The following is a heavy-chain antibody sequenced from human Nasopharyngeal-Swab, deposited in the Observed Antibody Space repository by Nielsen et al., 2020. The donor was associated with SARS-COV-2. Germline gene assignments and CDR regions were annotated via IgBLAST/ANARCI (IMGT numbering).Heavy chain of an antibody. CDR2: IYPRDSDT. Sequence: GESLKISCKGSGCSFTSYWIAWVHQMPGKGLEWMGIIYPRDSDTRYSPSFQGQVTISADKSISTAYLQWSSLKASDTAMYYCVRPEGVATSFKYYFQYGMDVWGQGTMVTVPS. J-gene: IGHJ6*02. CDR1: GCSFTSYW. D-gene: IGHD5-12*01. CDR3: VRPEGVATSFKYYFQYGMDV. V-gene: IGHV5-51*07.